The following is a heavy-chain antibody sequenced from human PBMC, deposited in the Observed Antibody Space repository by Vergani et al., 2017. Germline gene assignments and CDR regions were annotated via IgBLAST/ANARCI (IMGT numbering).Heavy chain of an antibody. J-gene: IGHJ1*01. Sequence: QVQLVQSGAEVKKPGSSVKVSCKASGGTFSSYAISWVRQAPGQGLEWMGGIIPIFGTANYAQKLQGRVTITADESTSTAYMELSSLRSEDTAVYYCAIRGSYYDSSGYYQEYFQHWGQGTLVTVSS. V-gene: IGHV1-69*12. CDR2: IIPIFGTA. CDR3: AIRGSYYDSSGYYQEYFQH. D-gene: IGHD3-22*01. CDR1: GGTFSSYA.